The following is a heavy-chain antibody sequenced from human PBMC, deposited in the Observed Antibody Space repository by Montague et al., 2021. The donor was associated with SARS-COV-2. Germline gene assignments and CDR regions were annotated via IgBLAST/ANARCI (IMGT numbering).Heavy chain of an antibody. CDR3: ARAQNICFIANCVNYFDL. D-gene: IGHD1-1*01. CDR1: GGSIRSYY. V-gene: IGHV4-59*01. CDR2: VHYTGST. J-gene: IGHJ4*02. Sequence: SETLSLTCEVSGGSIRSYYWSWIRQSPGKGLEWIGYVHYTGSTKYNHSLKTRVTLSLDTPKNHFSLRLNSVTAADTAVYYCARAQNICFIANCVNYFDLWGLGALVSVSS.